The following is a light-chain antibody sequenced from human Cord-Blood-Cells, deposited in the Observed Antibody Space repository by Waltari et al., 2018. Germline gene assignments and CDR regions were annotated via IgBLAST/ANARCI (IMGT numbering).Light chain of an antibody. Sequence: DIQMTQSPYTLSASVGDRVTITCRASRSISSWLAWYQQKPGKAPKLLIYKASSLESGVPSRFSGSGSGTEFTLTISSLQPDDFATYYCQQYNSYSYTFGQGTKLEIK. J-gene: IGKJ2*01. CDR3: QQYNSYSYT. CDR2: KAS. V-gene: IGKV1-5*03. CDR1: RSISSW.